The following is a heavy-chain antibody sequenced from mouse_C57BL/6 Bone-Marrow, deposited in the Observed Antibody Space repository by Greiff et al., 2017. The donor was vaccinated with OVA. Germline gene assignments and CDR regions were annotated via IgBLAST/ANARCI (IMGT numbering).Heavy chain of an antibody. D-gene: IGHD2-5*01. J-gene: IGHJ2*01. CDR3: ARHPYSNYDYFDY. V-gene: IGHV5-6*01. CDR2: ISSGGSYT. Sequence: EVKLVESGGDLVKPGGSLKLSCAASGFTFSSYGMSWVRQTPDKRLEWVATISSGGSYTYYPDSVKGRFTISRDNAKNTLYLQMSSLQSEDTAMYYCARHPYSNYDYFDYWGQGTTLTVSS. CDR1: GFTFSSYG.